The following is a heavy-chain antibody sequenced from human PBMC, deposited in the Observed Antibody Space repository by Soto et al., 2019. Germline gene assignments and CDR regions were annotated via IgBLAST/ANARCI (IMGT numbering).Heavy chain of an antibody. V-gene: IGHV3-30*02. J-gene: IGHJ4*02. Sequence: PGGSLRLSCAASGFTFSSYAMHWFRQPPGKGLEWVPFIWHDGSNKYYADSVEGRFTISRDNSKNTLYLQMNSLRVEDTAVYYCAKDGLTSPHYWGQGTLVTVSS. CDR2: IWHDGSNK. CDR3: AKDGLTSPHY. CDR1: GFTFSSYA.